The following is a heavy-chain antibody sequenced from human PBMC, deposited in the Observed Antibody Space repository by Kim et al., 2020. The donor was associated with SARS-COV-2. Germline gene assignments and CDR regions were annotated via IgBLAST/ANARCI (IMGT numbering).Heavy chain of an antibody. CDR1: GYTLTELS. Sequence: ASVKVSCKVSGYTLTELSMHWVRQAPGKGLERMGGFDPEDGDTIYAQKFQGRVTMTEDTSTDTAYMELSSLRSEDTAVYYCATRSVTMCYYYYYGMDVWGQGTTVTVSS. J-gene: IGHJ6*02. D-gene: IGHD3-10*02. CDR3: ATRSVTMCYYYYYGMDV. V-gene: IGHV1-24*01. CDR2: FDPEDGDT.